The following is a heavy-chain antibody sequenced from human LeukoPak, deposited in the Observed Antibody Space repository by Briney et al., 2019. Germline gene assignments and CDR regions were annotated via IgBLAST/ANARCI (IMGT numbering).Heavy chain of an antibody. CDR2: IIPILGIA. V-gene: IGHV1-69*04. D-gene: IGHD3-22*01. Sequence: SVKVSCKASGGTFSSYAISWVRQAPGQGLEWMGRIIPILGIANYAQKFQGRVTITADKSTSTAYMELSSLRSEDTAVYYCGRDIRYDSSGYYFGYWGQGTLVTVSS. CDR3: GRDIRYDSSGYYFGY. CDR1: GGTFSSYA. J-gene: IGHJ4*02.